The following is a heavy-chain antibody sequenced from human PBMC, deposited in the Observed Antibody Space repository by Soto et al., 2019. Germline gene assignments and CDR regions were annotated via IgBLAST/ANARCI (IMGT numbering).Heavy chain of an antibody. CDR2: IYYSGTT. CDR1: GVSVSSSSYF. V-gene: IGHV4-39*01. D-gene: IGHD6-6*01. CDR3: ARGGNRESSTSSGVGAFED. J-gene: IGHJ4*02. Sequence: TLYLTCTVSGVSVSSSSYFWDWIRQPPGKGLEWIGSIYYSGTTYYHPSLKSRVTISVDTSKNQFSLNLSSVTAADTAVYFCARGGNRESSTSSGVGAFEDWGQGTLVTV.